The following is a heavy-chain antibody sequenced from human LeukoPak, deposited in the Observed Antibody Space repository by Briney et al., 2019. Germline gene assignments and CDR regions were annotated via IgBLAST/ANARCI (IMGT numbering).Heavy chain of an antibody. Sequence: GGSLRLPCAASGFTVSSNYMSWVRQAPGKGLECVSSIRRGVGSTYYADSVKGRFTISRDNSKNTLYLQMNNLRADDTAVYYCAKKGQADDNGKPDWGQGTLVTVSS. V-gene: IGHV3-23*01. J-gene: IGHJ4*02. D-gene: IGHD1-1*01. CDR1: GFTVSSNY. CDR3: AKKGQADDNGKPD. CDR2: IRRGVGST.